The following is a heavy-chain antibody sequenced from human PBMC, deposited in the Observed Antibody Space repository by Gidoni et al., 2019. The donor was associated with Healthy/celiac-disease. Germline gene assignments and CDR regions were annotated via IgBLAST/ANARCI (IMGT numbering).Heavy chain of an antibody. Sequence: QVQLVQSGAEVNKPGASVKVSCKASGYTFTGYYMHLVRQAPGQGLEWMGWSNPNSGGTNYAQKFQGRVTMTRDTSISTAYMELSRLRSDYTAVYYCARLIVDTAMVFYFDYWGQGTLVTVSS. CDR1: GYTFTGYY. CDR2: SNPNSGGT. V-gene: IGHV1-2*02. CDR3: ARLIVDTAMVFYFDY. D-gene: IGHD5-18*01. J-gene: IGHJ4*02.